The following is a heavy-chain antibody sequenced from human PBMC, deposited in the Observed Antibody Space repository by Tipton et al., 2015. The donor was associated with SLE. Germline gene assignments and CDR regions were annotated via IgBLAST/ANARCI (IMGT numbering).Heavy chain of an antibody. V-gene: IGHV4-34*01. CDR2: INHSGST. CDR3: ARRGTMIVADAFDI. Sequence: LRLSCAVYGGSFSGYYWSWIRQLPGKGLEWIGEINHSGSTNYNPSLKSRVTISVDTSKNQFSLKLSSVTAADTAVYYCARRGTMIVADAFDIWGQATMVTVSS. J-gene: IGHJ3*02. D-gene: IGHD3-22*01. CDR1: GGSFSGYY.